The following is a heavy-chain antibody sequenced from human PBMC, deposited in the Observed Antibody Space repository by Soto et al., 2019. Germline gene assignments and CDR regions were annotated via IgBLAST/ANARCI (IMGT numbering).Heavy chain of an antibody. CDR1: GFTFSSYA. D-gene: IGHD6-13*01. CDR3: ARDGAAAGHGVDYYYYYGMDV. J-gene: IGHJ6*02. Sequence: QVQLVESGGGVVQPGRSLRLSRAASGFTFSSYAMHWVRQAPGKGLEWVAVISYDGSNKYYADSVKGRFTISRDNSKNTLYLQMNSLRAEDTAVYYCARDGAAAGHGVDYYYYYGMDVWGQGTTVTVSS. CDR2: ISYDGSNK. V-gene: IGHV3-30-3*01.